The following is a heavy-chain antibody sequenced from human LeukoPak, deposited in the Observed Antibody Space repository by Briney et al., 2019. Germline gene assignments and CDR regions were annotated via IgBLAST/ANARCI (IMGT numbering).Heavy chain of an antibody. CDR3: ARVTPDDYYDSSGLFDI. Sequence: SETLSLTCTVSGGSISSYHWSWIRQPPGKGLESIGYIYSSGSTHYNPSLKSRVTISVDTSKNQFSLKLSSVTAADTAVYYCARVTPDDYYDSSGLFDIWGQGTMVTVSS. D-gene: IGHD3-22*01. J-gene: IGHJ3*02. CDR1: GGSISSYH. V-gene: IGHV4-59*12. CDR2: IYSSGST.